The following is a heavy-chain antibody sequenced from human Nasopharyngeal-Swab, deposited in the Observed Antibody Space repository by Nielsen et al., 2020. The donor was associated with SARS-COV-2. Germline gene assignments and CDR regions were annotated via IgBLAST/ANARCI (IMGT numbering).Heavy chain of an antibody. J-gene: IGHJ4*02. CDR1: GFTSSDYY. V-gene: IGHV3-11*04. Sequence: GGSLRLSCAASGFTSSDYYMSWIRQAPGKGLEWVSYISSSGSTIYYADSVKGRFTISRDNAKNSLYLQMNSLRAEDTAVYYCARDTGYCSGGSCYLSHFDYWGQGTLVTVSS. CDR3: ARDTGYCSGGSCYLSHFDY. CDR2: ISSSGSTI. D-gene: IGHD2-15*01.